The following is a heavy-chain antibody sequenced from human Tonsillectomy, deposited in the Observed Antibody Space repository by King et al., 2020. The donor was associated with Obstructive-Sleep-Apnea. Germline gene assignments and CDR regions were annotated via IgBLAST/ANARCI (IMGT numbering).Heavy chain of an antibody. CDR3: ARDGNPGAWYYGMDV. CDR2: IYYSGST. J-gene: IGHJ6*02. V-gene: IGHV4-31*03. D-gene: IGHD1-14*01. Sequence: VQLQQSGPGLVKPSQTLSLTCTVSGGSISSGGYYWSWIRQHPGKGLEWIGYIYYSGSTYYNPSLKSRVTMSVDTSKNQFSLKLSSVTAADTAVYYCARDGNPGAWYYGMDVWGQGTTVTVSS. CDR1: GGSISSGGYY.